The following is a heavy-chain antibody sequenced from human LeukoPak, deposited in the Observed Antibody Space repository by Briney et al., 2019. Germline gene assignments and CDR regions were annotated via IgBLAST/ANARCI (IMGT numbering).Heavy chain of an antibody. CDR3: ARDRGENWFDP. Sequence: PGGSLRLSCAASGFTFSSYWMHWVRHAPGKGLVWVSRINSARSSTIYADSVKGRFTISRDNAKNTLYLQMNSLRAEDTAVYYCARDRGENWFDPWGQGTLVTVSS. D-gene: IGHD2-21*01. V-gene: IGHV3-74*01. CDR1: GFTFSSYW. CDR2: INSARSST. J-gene: IGHJ5*02.